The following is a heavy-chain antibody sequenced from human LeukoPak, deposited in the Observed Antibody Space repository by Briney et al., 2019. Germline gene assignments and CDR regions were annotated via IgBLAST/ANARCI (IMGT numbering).Heavy chain of an antibody. D-gene: IGHD6-19*01. J-gene: IGHJ4*02. CDR1: GGSISSSSYY. CDR2: IYYSGST. V-gene: IGHV4-39*01. CDR3: ARQRGSGWFGY. Sequence: KPSETLSLTCTVSGGSISSSSYYWVWIRQPPGKGLEWIGSIYYSGSTYYNPSLKSRVTISVDTSKNQFSLKLSSVTAADTAVYYCARQRGSGWFGYWGQGTLVTVSS.